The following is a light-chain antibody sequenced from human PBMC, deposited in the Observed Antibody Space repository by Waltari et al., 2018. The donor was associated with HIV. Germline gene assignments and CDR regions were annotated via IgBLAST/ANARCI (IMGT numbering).Light chain of an antibody. V-gene: IGLV6-57*01. J-gene: IGLJ2*01. CDR2: EDN. CDR1: RGSIASNS. Sequence: NFMLTQPHSVSESPGKTVTISCTRSRGSIASNSVQWYQHRPGSSPTTVLYEDNQRPSGVPDRFSGSIDSSSNSASLTISGLETEDEADYYCQSHDSSNHVVFGGGTKLTVL. CDR3: QSHDSSNHVV.